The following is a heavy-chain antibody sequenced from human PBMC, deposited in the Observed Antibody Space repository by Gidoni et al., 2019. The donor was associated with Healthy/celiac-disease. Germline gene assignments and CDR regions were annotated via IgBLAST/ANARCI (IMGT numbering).Heavy chain of an antibody. CDR3: ARGPPTNRIAAAGVRGIKDSSHGMDV. V-gene: IGHV4-34*01. D-gene: IGHD6-13*01. CDR1: GGSFSGYY. J-gene: IGHJ6*02. CDR2: INHSGST. Sequence: QVQLQQWGAGLLKPSETLSLTCAVYGGSFSGYYWTWIRQPPGKGLEWVGEINHSGSTNYNPSLKSRVTISVDTSKNQFSLKLSSVTAADTAVYYCARGPPTNRIAAAGVRGIKDSSHGMDVWGQGTTVTVSS.